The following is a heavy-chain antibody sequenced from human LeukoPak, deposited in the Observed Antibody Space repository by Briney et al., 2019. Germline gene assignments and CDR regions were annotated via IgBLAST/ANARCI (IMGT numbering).Heavy chain of an antibody. D-gene: IGHD6-19*01. Sequence: GGSLRLSCAASGFTFSNYAMHWVRQDSGRGLDWVAVISHDGINTYYADSVKGRFTISRDNSKNTLYLQVNSLRVEDTAVYYCVKDQREAYRSGWSRDFDYWGQGTLVTVSS. CDR2: ISHDGINT. V-gene: IGHV3-30*18. J-gene: IGHJ4*02. CDR3: VKDQREAYRSGWSRDFDY. CDR1: GFTFSNYA.